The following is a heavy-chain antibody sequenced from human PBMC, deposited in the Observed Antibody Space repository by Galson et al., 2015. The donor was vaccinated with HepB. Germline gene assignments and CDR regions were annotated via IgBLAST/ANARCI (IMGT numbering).Heavy chain of an antibody. D-gene: IGHD3-9*01. CDR2: INPSGGST. V-gene: IGHV1-46*04. J-gene: IGHJ3*02. CDR3: ARDVTDILTGYGAFDI. Sequence: SCKASGYTFTSYYMHWVRQAPGQGLEWMGIINPSGGSTSYAQKLQGRVTMTRDTSTSTVYMELSSLRSEDTAVYYCARDVTDILTGYGAFDIWGQGTMVTVSS. CDR1: GYTFTSYY.